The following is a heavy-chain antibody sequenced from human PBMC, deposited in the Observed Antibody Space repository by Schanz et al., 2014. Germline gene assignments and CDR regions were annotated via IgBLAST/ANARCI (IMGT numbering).Heavy chain of an antibody. V-gene: IGHV1-69*04. CDR3: ARDRLECGAECYSVEVFEI. Sequence: QVQLVHSGADVKKPGSSVRVSCKASGGTFSSFGINWVRQAPGQGLEWMGRIIPSLGLAKYEQKFQDKVTITADTSTTTAYMELSGLRSEDTAVYYCARDRLECGAECYSVEVFEIWGQGTLVIVSS. CDR2: IIPSLGLA. J-gene: IGHJ4*02. CDR1: GGTFSSFG. D-gene: IGHD2-21*01.